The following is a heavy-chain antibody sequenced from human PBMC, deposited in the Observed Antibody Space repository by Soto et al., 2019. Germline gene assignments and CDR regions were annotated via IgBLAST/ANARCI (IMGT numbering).Heavy chain of an antibody. CDR2: IWPKTAST. D-gene: IGHD2-8*01. V-gene: IGHV1-2*06. CDR3: ASRDEVAQTVGVFSI. J-gene: IGHJ3*02. CDR1: NGSSLSSDY. Sequence: QVQLVQSGPELLRPGATMKVCCKASNGSSLSSDYVTWVRQAPGKGLEWMGRIWPKTASTSYARKFRGRVSLTVDTALPTVYMELRSLTCDDTAVYYCASRDEVAQTVGVFSIWGQGPLVNVSP.